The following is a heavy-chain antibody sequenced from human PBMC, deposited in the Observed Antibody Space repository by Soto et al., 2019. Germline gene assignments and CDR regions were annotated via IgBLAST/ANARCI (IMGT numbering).Heavy chain of an antibody. CDR1: GGSFSPYF. CDR3: ARLASGWQYYYFDF. Sequence: QVQLQQWGAGLLKPSETLSLTCAVYGGSFSPYFWSWIRQPPGKGLEWIGEINHSGSTNYNPSLTRRATLSVDTSKNKVYLKLTSVTAADTAVYYCARLASGWQYYYFDFWGRGTPVTVSS. V-gene: IGHV4-34*01. J-gene: IGHJ2*01. CDR2: INHSGST. D-gene: IGHD6-19*01.